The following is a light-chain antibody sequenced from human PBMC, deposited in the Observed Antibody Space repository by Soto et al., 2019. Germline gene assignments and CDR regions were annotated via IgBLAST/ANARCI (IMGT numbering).Light chain of an antibody. V-gene: IGKV3-20*01. CDR2: GAS. CDR3: HQYGSSPRWK. Sequence: EIVLTQSPGTLSLSPGERATLSCRASQSVSSSYLNWYQQKPGQAPRLLIYGASTRATGIPDRFSGSGSGTDFTLTISRLEPEDFAVYYWHQYGSSPRWKFGQGTNVDIK. CDR1: QSVSSSY. J-gene: IGKJ1*01.